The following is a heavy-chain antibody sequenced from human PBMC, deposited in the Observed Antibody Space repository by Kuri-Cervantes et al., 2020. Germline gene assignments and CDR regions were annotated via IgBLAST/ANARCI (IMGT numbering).Heavy chain of an antibody. CDR1: GYSISSGYY. D-gene: IGHD1-14*01. CDR3: VRPGHPTPYFYYMDV. CDR2: IYHSGST. J-gene: IGHJ6*03. V-gene: IGHV4-38-2*01. Sequence: SETLSLTCAVSGYSISSGYYWGWIRQPPGKGLEWIGSIYHSGSTYYNPSLKSRVTISVDTSKNQSSLKLSSVTAADTAVYYCVRPGHPTPYFYYMDVWGTGTTVTVSS.